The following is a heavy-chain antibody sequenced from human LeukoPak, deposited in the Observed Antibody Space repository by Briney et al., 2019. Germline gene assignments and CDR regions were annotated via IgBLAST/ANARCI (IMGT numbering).Heavy chain of an antibody. CDR3: ASLQGGYCSSTSCYYAWFDP. Sequence: GASVKVSCKASGYTFTSYDISWVRQATGQGLEWMGWMNPSRGNTGYAQKFQGRVTMTRNTSISTAYMELSSLRSEDTAVYYCASLQGGYCSSTSCYYAWFDPWGQGTLVTVSS. J-gene: IGHJ5*02. CDR2: MNPSRGNT. CDR1: GYTFTSYD. D-gene: IGHD2-2*01. V-gene: IGHV1-8*01.